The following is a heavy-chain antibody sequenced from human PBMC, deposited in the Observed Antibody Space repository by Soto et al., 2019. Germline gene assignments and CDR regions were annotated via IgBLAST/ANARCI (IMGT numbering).Heavy chain of an antibody. CDR1: GYTFADYT. Sequence: ASVKVSCKASGYTFADYTLHWVRQAPGQRLEWMGWINAGNANTKYSQELQGRVTMTRDTSASTAYLHLSSLRSEDMAVYYSAREVGYCTVGSCYTFFNNWGQCSLVTVSS. CDR3: AREVGYCTVGSCYTFFNN. V-gene: IGHV1-3*03. D-gene: IGHD2-8*02. J-gene: IGHJ1*01. CDR2: INAGNANT.